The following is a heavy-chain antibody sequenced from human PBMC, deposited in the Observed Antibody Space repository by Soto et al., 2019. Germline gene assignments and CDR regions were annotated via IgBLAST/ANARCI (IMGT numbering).Heavy chain of an antibody. Sequence: ASVKVSCKASGYTFTDYDINWVRQAPGQGLEWMGWMNPNSGNTRYAQNFQGRLIMTTDKSISTAFMELSSLRSEDTALYYCARGKLVTLTNFWGQGTLLTVSS. V-gene: IGHV1-8*02. CDR2: MNPNSGNT. J-gene: IGHJ4*02. CDR1: GYTFTDYD. CDR3: ARGKLVTLTNF. D-gene: IGHD5-18*01.